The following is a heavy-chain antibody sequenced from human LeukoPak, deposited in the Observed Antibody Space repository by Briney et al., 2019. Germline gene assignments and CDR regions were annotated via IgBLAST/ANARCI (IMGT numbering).Heavy chain of an antibody. Sequence: KSGGSLRLSCAVSGITLSNYDMSWLRQAPGKGLEWVSSISSSSSYIYYADSVKCRFTIYRDNAKNSLYLQMNRLRAEDTAVYYCAGPSITGTTPTDYWGQGTLVTVSS. D-gene: IGHD1-7*01. CDR1: GITLSNYD. V-gene: IGHV3-21*01. J-gene: IGHJ4*02. CDR3: AGPSITGTTPTDY. CDR2: ISSSSSYI.